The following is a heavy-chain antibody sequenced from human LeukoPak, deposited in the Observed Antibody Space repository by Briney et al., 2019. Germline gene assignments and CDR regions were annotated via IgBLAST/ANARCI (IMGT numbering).Heavy chain of an antibody. V-gene: IGHV3-30*02. CDR3: AKDHPGDYYGSGSYYFDY. CDR1: GFTFSSYG. D-gene: IGHD3-10*01. Sequence: PRGSLRLSCAASGFTFSSYGMHWVRQAPGKGLEWVAFIRYDGSNKYYADSVKGRFTISRDNSKNTLYLQMNSLRAEDTAVYYCAKDHPGDYYGSGSYYFDYWGQGTLVTVSS. J-gene: IGHJ4*02. CDR2: IRYDGSNK.